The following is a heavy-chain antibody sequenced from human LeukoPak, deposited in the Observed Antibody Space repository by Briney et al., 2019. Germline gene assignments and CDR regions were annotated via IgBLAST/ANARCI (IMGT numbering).Heavy chain of an antibody. CDR1: GFTFSSYE. J-gene: IGHJ4*02. CDR3: ARDSAYYYDSSGYHLFDY. Sequence: GGSLRLSCAASGFTFSSYEMNWVRQAPGKGLELVSYISSSGSTIYYADSVKGRFTISRDNAKNSLYLQMNSLSAEDTAVYYCARDSAYYYDSSGYHLFDYWGQGTLVTVSS. V-gene: IGHV3-48*03. D-gene: IGHD3-22*01. CDR2: ISSSGSTI.